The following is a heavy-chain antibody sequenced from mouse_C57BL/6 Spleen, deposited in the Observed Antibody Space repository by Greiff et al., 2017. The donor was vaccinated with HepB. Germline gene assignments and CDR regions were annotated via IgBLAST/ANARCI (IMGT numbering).Heavy chain of an antibody. D-gene: IGHD2-1*01. V-gene: IGHV5-9-1*02. CDR2: ISSGGDYI. J-gene: IGHJ3*01. CDR1: GFTFSSYA. Sequence: EVHLVESGEGLVKPGGSLKLSCAASGFTFSSYAMSWVRQTPEKRLEWVAYISSGGDYIYYADTVKGRFTISRDNARNTLYLQMSSLKSEDTAMYYCTRDHYGIAWFAYWGQGTLVTVSA. CDR3: TRDHYGIAWFAY.